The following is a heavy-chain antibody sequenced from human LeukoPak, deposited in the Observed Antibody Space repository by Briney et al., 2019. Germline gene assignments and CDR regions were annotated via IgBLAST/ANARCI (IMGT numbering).Heavy chain of an antibody. CDR3: AKSAHYDILTGYLYYYYMDV. J-gene: IGHJ6*03. CDR1: GFTFSSYA. V-gene: IGHV3-23*01. D-gene: IGHD3-9*01. Sequence: GGSLRLSCAASGFTFSSYAMSWVRQAPGKGLEWVSAISGSGGSTYYADSVKGRFTISRDNSKNTLYLQMNSLRAEDTAVYYCAKSAHYDILTGYLYYYYMDVWGKGTPVTVSS. CDR2: ISGSGGST.